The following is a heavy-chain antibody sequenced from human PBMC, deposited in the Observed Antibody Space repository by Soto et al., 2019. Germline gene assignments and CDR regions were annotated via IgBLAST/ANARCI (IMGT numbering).Heavy chain of an antibody. D-gene: IGHD3-3*01. V-gene: IGHV4-4*07. CDR3: ARGQRFSDWFDP. CDR1: GGSMSSYY. Sequence: SETQDLTCTVSGGSMSSYYLTWIRQPAGKGLECIGRVYSSGGTHYNPSLKSRVTISLDTSKNQFSLRLLSVTDADTAVYYCARGQRFSDWFDPWGQGTLVTVYS. CDR2: VYSSGGT. J-gene: IGHJ5*02.